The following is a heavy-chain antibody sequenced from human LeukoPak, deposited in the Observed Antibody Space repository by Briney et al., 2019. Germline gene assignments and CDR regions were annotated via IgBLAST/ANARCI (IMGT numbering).Heavy chain of an antibody. J-gene: IGHJ4*02. Sequence: SETLSLTCTVSGYSISSAYYWGWIRQPPGKGLEWIGSIYHSGSTFYNPSLKSRITISVDTSKNQFSLNLGSVTAADTAVYYCARAWTTFMLDYWGRGTLVTVSS. D-gene: IGHD3/OR15-3a*01. CDR3: ARAWTTFMLDY. V-gene: IGHV4-38-2*02. CDR1: GYSISSAYY. CDR2: IYHSGST.